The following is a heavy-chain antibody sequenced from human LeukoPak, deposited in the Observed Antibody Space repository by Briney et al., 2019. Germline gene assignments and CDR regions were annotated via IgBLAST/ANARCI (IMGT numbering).Heavy chain of an antibody. CDR2: IYYSGST. J-gene: IGHJ6*03. CDR1: GGSISSYY. V-gene: IGHV4-59*01. CDR3: ARGSYQLLYYYYYYYMDV. Sequence: SETLSLTCTVSGGSISSYYWSWIRQPPGKGLEWIGYIYYSGSTNYNPSLKSRVTISVDTSKNQFSLKLSSVTAADTAVYYCARGSYQLLYYYYYYYMDVWGKGTTVTVSS. D-gene: IGHD2-2*01.